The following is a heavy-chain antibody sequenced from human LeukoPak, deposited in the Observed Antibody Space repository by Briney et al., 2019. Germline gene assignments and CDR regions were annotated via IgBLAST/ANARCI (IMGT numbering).Heavy chain of an antibody. J-gene: IGHJ4*02. Sequence: GRSLRLSCVASGFTFSSYAMHWARQAPGKGLEWVAVISYDGSNKYYADSVKGRFTISRDNSKNTLYLQMNSLRAEDTAVYYCARDRIAVTQYCFDYWGQGTLVTVSS. CDR3: ARDRIAVTQYCFDY. D-gene: IGHD6-19*01. CDR2: ISYDGSNK. CDR1: GFTFSSYA. V-gene: IGHV3-30-3*01.